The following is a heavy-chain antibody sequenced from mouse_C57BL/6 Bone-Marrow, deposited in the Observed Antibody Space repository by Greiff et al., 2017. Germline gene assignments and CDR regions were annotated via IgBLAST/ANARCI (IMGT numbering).Heavy chain of an antibody. CDR2: IDPSDSYT. CDR3: AKLGPHPWFAY. V-gene: IGHV1-69*01. CDR1: GYTFTSYW. D-gene: IGHD4-1*01. J-gene: IGHJ3*01. Sequence: VQLQQPGAELVMPGASVKLSCKASGYTFTSYWMHWVKQRPGQGLEWIGEIDPSDSYTNYNQKFKGKSTLTVDKSSSTAYMQLSSLTSEDSAVYYGAKLGPHPWFAYWGQGTLVTVSA.